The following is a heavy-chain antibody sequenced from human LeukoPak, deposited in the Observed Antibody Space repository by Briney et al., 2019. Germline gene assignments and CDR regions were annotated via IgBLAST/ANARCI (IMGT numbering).Heavy chain of an antibody. Sequence: GGSLRLSCAASGFTFSSYSMNWVRQAPGKGLEWVSSISSSSSYIYYADSVKGRFTISRDNSKNTLYLQMNSLRAEDTAVYYCAKGWALFDWFLDYWGQGTLVTVSS. CDR2: ISSSSSYI. J-gene: IGHJ4*02. CDR3: AKGWALFDWFLDY. D-gene: IGHD3-9*01. V-gene: IGHV3-21*04. CDR1: GFTFSSYS.